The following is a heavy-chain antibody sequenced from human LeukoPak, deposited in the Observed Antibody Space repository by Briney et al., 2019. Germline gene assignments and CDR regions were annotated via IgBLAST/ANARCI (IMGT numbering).Heavy chain of an antibody. CDR2: IWYDGSND. Sequence: GGSLRLSCAASGFTFSSFGMYWVRQAPGKGLEWVAVIWYDGSNDDYADSVKGRFTISRDNSKNTLYLQMNSLRAEDTAVYYCARVNYDFWSGYYPTLSYYYYYGMDVWGQGTTVTVSS. CDR1: GFTFSSFG. D-gene: IGHD3-3*01. J-gene: IGHJ6*02. CDR3: ARVNYDFWSGYYPTLSYYYYYGMDV. V-gene: IGHV3-33*01.